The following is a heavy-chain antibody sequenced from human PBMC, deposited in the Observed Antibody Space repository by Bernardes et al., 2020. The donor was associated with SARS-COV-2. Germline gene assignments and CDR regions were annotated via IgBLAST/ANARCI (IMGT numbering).Heavy chain of an antibody. CDR3: ATYSKSGSSFDF. Sequence: ASVKVSCKASGYTFTDYGISWVRQAPGQGLEWMGWISPYNGHTRSAQKFQGRLIMTTDRSTRTAFVELKSLRSDDTALYYCATYSKSGSSFDFWGQGTQVTVSS. J-gene: IGHJ4*02. CDR1: GYTFTDYG. V-gene: IGHV1-18*01. CDR2: ISPYNGHT. D-gene: IGHD6-13*01.